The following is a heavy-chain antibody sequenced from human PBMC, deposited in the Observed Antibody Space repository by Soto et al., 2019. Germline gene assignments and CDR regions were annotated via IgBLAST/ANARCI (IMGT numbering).Heavy chain of an antibody. CDR2: ISGSGGST. CDR1: GFTFSSYA. V-gene: IGHV3-23*01. J-gene: IGHJ4*02. CDR3: VKVRNSGYDIRRYYFDY. D-gene: IGHD5-12*01. Sequence: EVQLLESGGGLVQPGGSLRLSCAASGFTFSSYAMSWVRQAPGKGLEWVAAISGSGGSTYYADSVKGRFTISRANSKNTLYLQMNSLRAEETAVYYCVKVRNSGYDIRRYYFDYWGQGTLVTVSS.